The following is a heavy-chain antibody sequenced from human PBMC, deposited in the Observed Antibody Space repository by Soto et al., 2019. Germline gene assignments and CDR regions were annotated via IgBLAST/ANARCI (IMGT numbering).Heavy chain of an antibody. V-gene: IGHV4-4*07. D-gene: IGHD2-2*01. CDR1: GGSISGYY. CDR3: SRVGCSNSKCYTRGMDV. Sequence: QMHLQESGPGLVKPSETLSLTCTVSGGSISGYYWSWVRQPAGKGLEWVGRIYSDGTTNYSPSLKSRVTMSLDTSKDQFSLHLNSVTAADTAVYYCSRVGCSNSKCYTRGMDVWGQRTTVTVSS. J-gene: IGHJ6*02. CDR2: IYSDGTT.